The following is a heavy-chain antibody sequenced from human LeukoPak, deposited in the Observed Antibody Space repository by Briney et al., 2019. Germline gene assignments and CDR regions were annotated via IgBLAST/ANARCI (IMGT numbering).Heavy chain of an antibody. CDR3: ASHPPNSGYRH. CDR2: ISGSGGST. CDR1: GFTFSSYG. Sequence: QAGGSLRLSCEASGFTFSSYGMSWVRQAPGKGLEWVSAISGSGGSTYYADSVKGRFTISRDNSKNTLYLQMNSLRAEDTAVYYCASHPPNSGYRHWGQGTLVTVSS. D-gene: IGHD3-22*01. J-gene: IGHJ4*02. V-gene: IGHV3-23*01.